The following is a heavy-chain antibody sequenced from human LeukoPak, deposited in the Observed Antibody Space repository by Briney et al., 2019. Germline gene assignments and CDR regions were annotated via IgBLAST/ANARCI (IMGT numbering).Heavy chain of an antibody. J-gene: IGHJ6*03. CDR2: IWFDGSNT. CDR1: GFNFLNYG. V-gene: IGHV3-33*06. Sequence: PGGSLILICVASGFNFLNYGMHWVRQAPGKGLEWVAAIWFDGSNTYYADSVKGRFTISRDSSKNTVYLQMNSLRADDTAVYYCAKDGGVTAVPRGAYYNYYVAVWGEGTAVSVSS. CDR3: AKDGGVTAVPRGAYYNYYVAV. D-gene: IGHD2-21*02.